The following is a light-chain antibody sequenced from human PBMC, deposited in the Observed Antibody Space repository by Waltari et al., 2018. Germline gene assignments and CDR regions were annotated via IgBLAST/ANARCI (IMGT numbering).Light chain of an antibody. CDR2: GKN. CDR1: SLRTYD. V-gene: IGLV3-19*01. CDR3: TSRDFTGTVF. Sequence: SELTQDPAVSVALGQTVRITCQGDSLRTYDASWYQQKPGQAPLLLIYGKNRRPSGIPDRFSGSTSGTTSSLTITGAQAEDEADYHCTSRDFTGTVFFGGGTKVTVL. J-gene: IGLJ2*01.